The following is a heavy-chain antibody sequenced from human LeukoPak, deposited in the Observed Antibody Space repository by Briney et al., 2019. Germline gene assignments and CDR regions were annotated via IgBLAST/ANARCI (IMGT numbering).Heavy chain of an antibody. J-gene: IGHJ4*02. CDR3: ARVVLGYCTNGVCYGFDY. V-gene: IGHV4-39*07. Sequence: SETLSLTCTVSGGSISSGGYYWSWIRQPPGKGLEWIGEINHSGSTNYNPSLKSRVTISVDTSKNQFSLKLSSVTAADTAVYYCARVVLGYCTNGVCYGFDYWGQGTLVTVSS. D-gene: IGHD2-8*01. CDR2: INHSGST. CDR1: GGSISSGGYY.